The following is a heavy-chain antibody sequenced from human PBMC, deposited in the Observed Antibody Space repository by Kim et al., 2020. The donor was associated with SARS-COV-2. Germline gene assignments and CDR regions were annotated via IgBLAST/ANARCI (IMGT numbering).Heavy chain of an antibody. J-gene: IGHJ3*02. V-gene: IGHV4-4*06. CDR3: ARERRITIFGVALNDAFDI. D-gene: IGHD3-3*01. Sequence: SRVTMSVDTSKNQFSLMLSSVTAADTAVYYCARERRITIFGVALNDAFDIWGQGTMVTVSS.